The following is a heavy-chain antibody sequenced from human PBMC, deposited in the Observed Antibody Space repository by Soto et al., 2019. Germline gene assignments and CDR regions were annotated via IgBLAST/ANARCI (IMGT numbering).Heavy chain of an antibody. Sequence: QVQLVQSGAEVKKPGASVKVSCKASGYTFTSYGISWVRQAPGQGLEGMGWISAYNGNTNYAQKLQGRDTMTTDTSTSTAYMELRSLRSDDTAVYYCAREREFHSSGWYVFDYWGQGTLVTVSS. CDR2: ISAYNGNT. V-gene: IGHV1-18*04. D-gene: IGHD6-19*01. CDR3: AREREFHSSGWYVFDY. J-gene: IGHJ4*02. CDR1: GYTFTSYG.